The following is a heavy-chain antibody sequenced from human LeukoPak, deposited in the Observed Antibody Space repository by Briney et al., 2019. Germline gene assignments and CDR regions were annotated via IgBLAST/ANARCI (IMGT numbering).Heavy chain of an antibody. V-gene: IGHV3-23*01. J-gene: IGHJ3*02. CDR2: ISGSGGST. D-gene: IGHD2-2*02. CDR1: GFTFSSYA. CDR3: AKGIESAISAFDI. Sequence: PTGGSLRLSCAASGFTFSSYAMSWVRQAPGKGLEWVSAISGSGGSTYYADSVKGRFTISRDNSKNTLYLQMNSLRAEDTAVYYCAKGIESAISAFDIWGQGTMVTVSS.